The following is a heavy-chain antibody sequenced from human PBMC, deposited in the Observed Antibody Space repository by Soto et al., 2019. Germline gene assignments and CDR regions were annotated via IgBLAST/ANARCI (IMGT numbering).Heavy chain of an antibody. CDR2: ISGSGGST. V-gene: IGHV3-23*01. CDR3: AGLRAAYYYGMYV. CDR1: GFTFSSYA. Sequence: EVQLLESGGGLVQPGGSLRLSCAASGFTFSSYAMSWVRQAPGKGLEWVSAISGSGGSTYYADSVKGRFTISRDNSKNTLYLQMNSRRAEYTFVYYCAGLRAAYYYGMYVWGQGTTVTVSS. J-gene: IGHJ6*02. D-gene: IGHD3-10*01.